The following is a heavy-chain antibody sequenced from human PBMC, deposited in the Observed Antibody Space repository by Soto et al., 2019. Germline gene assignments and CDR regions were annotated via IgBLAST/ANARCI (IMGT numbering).Heavy chain of an antibody. D-gene: IGHD2-2*01. V-gene: IGHV1-69*01. J-gene: IGHJ6*02. CDR1: GGTFSSYA. Sequence: QVQLVQSGAEVKKPGSSVKVSCKASGGTFSSYAISWVRQAPGQGLEWMGGIIPIFGTANYAQKFQGRVTITADESTSTAYMELSSLRSEDTVVYYCARDHCSSSSCYESRAVYGMDVWGQGTTVTVSS. CDR2: IIPIFGTA. CDR3: ARDHCSSSSCYESRAVYGMDV.